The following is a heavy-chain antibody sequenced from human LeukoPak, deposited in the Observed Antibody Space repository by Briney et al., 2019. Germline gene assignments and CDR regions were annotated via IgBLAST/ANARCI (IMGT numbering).Heavy chain of an antibody. D-gene: IGHD5-24*01. CDR3: ARDGGYNYADY. CDR1: GGSFSGYY. Sequence: PSETLSLTCAVYGGSFSGYYWSWIRQPPGKGLEWIGEINHSGSTDYNPSLKSRVTISVDTSKNQFSLKLSSVTAADTAVYYCARDGGYNYADYWGQGTLVTVSS. V-gene: IGHV4-34*01. CDR2: INHSGST. J-gene: IGHJ4*02.